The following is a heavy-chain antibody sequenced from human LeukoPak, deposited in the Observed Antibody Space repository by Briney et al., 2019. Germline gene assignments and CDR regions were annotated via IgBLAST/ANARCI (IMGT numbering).Heavy chain of an antibody. CDR2: ISAYNGNT. V-gene: IGHV1-18*01. J-gene: IGHJ4*02. Sequence: GASVKVSCKASGYTFTSYGISWVRQAPGQGLEWMGWISAYNGNTNYAQKLQGRVTMTTDTSTSTAYMELRSLRSDDTAVYYCARDHRSVRRSGSYTDYWGQGTLVTVSS. D-gene: IGHD1-26*01. CDR1: GYTFTSYG. CDR3: ARDHRSVRRSGSYTDY.